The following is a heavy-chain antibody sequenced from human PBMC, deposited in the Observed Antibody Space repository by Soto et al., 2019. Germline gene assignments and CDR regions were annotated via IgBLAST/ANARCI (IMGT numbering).Heavy chain of an antibody. CDR3: ARGDRYSGSFSDYFDP. J-gene: IGHJ5*02. CDR1: GGSISSGGYY. CDR2: IYESGRT. D-gene: IGHD1-26*01. V-gene: IGHV4-30-2*01. Sequence: SETLSLTCTVSGGSISSGGYYWSWIRQPPGKGPGWIGYIYESGRTYYKPSLKSRASISMAKSRNQFSVRLTSVTAADTAVYFCARGDRYSGSFSDYFDPWGQGTLVTVSS.